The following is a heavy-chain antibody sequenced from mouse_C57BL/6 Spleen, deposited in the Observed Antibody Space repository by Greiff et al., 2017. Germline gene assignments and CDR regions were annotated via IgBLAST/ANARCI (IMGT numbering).Heavy chain of an antibody. CDR2: IDPENGNT. CDR3: ARGTWTGPGHYFDY. D-gene: IGHD3-1*01. Sequence: EVQLQQSVAELVRPGASVKLSCTASGFNIKNTYMHWVKQRPEQGLEWIGSIDPENGNTKYAPKFQGKATITADTSSNTAYLQLSSLTSADTAIYYCARGTWTGPGHYFDYWGQGTTLTVSS. CDR1: GFNIKNTY. V-gene: IGHV14-3*01. J-gene: IGHJ2*01.